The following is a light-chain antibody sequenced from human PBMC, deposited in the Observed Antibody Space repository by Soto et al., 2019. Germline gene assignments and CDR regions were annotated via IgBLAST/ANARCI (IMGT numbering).Light chain of an antibody. Sequence: IQMTQSQSSLSASVGDRVTITCRASQSISSYLNWYQQKPGKAPKLLIYAASSLQSGVPARFSGSGSGTDFTLTISSLQPEDFVTYYCQQSYSTPITFGQGTRLEIK. CDR1: QSISSY. CDR3: QQSYSTPIT. CDR2: AAS. V-gene: IGKV1-39*01. J-gene: IGKJ5*01.